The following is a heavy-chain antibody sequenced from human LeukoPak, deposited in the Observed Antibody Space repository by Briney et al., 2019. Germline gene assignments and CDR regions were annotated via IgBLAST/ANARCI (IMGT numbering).Heavy chain of an antibody. CDR1: GGSFSGYY. CDR3: ARGGWGSGYYFGWFDP. J-gene: IGHJ5*02. CDR2: INHSGST. D-gene: IGHD3-22*01. V-gene: IGHV4-34*01. Sequence: SETLSLTCAVYGGSFSGYYWSWIRQPPGKGLEWIGEINHSGSTNYNPSLKSRVTISVDTSKNQFSLKLSSVTAADTAVYYCARGGWGSGYYFGWFDPRGQGTLVTVSS.